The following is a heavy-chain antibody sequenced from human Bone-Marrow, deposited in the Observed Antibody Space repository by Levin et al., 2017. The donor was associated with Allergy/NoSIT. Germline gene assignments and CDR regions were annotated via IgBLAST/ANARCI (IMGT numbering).Heavy chain of an antibody. Sequence: SCTASGFNFGDYSMSWVRQAPGKGLEWVGVIRSKTYGGTTEYAASVKGRFIISRDDSKSIAYPQMNSLKTEDTAVYYCIRGGYNYGVWGQGTLVTVSS. D-gene: IGHD5-18*01. CDR1: GFNFGDYS. V-gene: IGHV3-49*04. CDR3: IRGGYNYGV. J-gene: IGHJ4*02. CDR2: IRSKTYGGTT.